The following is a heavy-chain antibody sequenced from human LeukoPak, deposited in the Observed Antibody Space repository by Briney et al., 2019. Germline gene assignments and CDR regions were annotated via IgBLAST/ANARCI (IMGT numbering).Heavy chain of an antibody. CDR3: ARELVVPAATLYYYYYYMDV. Sequence: QSGRSLRLSCAASGFTFSSYAMHWVRQAPGKGLEWVAVISYDGSNKYYADSVKGRFTISRGNSKNTLYLQMNSLRAEDTAVYYCARELVVPAATLYYYYYYMDVWGKGTTVTVSS. CDR1: GFTFSSYA. V-gene: IGHV3-30*01. D-gene: IGHD2-2*01. J-gene: IGHJ6*03. CDR2: ISYDGSNK.